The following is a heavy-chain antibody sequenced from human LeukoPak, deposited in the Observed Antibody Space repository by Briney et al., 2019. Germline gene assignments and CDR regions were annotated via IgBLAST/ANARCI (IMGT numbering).Heavy chain of an antibody. CDR2: IYPGDYDT. D-gene: IGHD5-24*01. Sequence: GESLKISCKGSGYSFTSYWIGWVRQMPGKGLEWMGIIYPGDYDTRYSPSFQGQFTISADKSMSTAYLQWSSLKASDTAMYYCARHSRREMGTAWGQGTLVTVSS. CDR1: GYSFTSYW. J-gene: IGHJ4*02. CDR3: ARHSRREMGTA. V-gene: IGHV5-51*01.